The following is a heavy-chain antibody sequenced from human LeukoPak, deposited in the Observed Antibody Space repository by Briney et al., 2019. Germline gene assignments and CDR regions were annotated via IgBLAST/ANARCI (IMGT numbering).Heavy chain of an antibody. CDR3: LVVTGKEY. Sequence: GGSLRLSCAASGFTFSSYAMSWVRQAPGKGLEWVGRVKSKTDGGTTDYAAPVKGRFTISRDDSKNTLYLQMNSLKTEDTAVYYCLVVTGKEYWGQGTLVTVSS. V-gene: IGHV3-15*01. J-gene: IGHJ4*02. CDR1: GFTFSSYA. D-gene: IGHD3-22*01. CDR2: VKSKTDGGTT.